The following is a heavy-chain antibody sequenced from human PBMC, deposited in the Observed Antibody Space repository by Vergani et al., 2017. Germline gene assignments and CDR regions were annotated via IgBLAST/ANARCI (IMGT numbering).Heavy chain of an antibody. D-gene: IGHD6-19*01. CDR3: ASDTPSGQRADR. Sequence: QVQLQESGPGLVKSSETLSLTCSVSFDSIRNLYCNWIRQPPVKGLEWIGSIHYSENTNYNPSLKTRVTISVDTSKNQFFLTLTSLTAADRAVYYCASDTPSGQRADRWGQGILVTV. CDR2: IHYSENT. CDR1: FDSIRNLY. V-gene: IGHV4-59*11. J-gene: IGHJ5*02.